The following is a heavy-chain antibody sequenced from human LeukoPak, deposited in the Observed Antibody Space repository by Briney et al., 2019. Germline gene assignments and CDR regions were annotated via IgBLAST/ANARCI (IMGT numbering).Heavy chain of an antibody. CDR3: AAYDFWSGFEMGDSDY. CDR2: INPNSGGT. J-gene: IGHJ4*02. D-gene: IGHD3-3*01. V-gene: IGHV1-2*02. Sequence: ASVKVSCKASGYTFTGYYMHWVRQAPGQGLEWMGWINPNSGGTNYAQKFQGRVTMTRDTSISTAYMELSRLRSDDTAVYYRAAYDFWSGFEMGDSDYWGQGTLVTVSS. CDR1: GYTFTGYY.